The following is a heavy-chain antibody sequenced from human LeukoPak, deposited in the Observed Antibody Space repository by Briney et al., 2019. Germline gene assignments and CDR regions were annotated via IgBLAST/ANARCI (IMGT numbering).Heavy chain of an antibody. D-gene: IGHD3-3*01. CDR2: IRFTGSYI. CDR3: AAVRFLEWFPIFDY. V-gene: IGHV3-21*04. CDR1: GFTFSSYS. Sequence: GGSLRLSCAASGFTFSSYSMNWVRQAPGRGLEWVSSIRFTGSYIYYADSVKGRFTISRDNAKKSLFLHMNSLRAEDTAVYYCAAVRFLEWFPIFDYWGQGTLVTVSS. J-gene: IGHJ4*02.